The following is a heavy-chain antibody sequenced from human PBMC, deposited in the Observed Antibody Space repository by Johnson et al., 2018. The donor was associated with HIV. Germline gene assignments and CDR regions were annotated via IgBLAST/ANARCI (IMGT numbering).Heavy chain of an antibody. V-gene: IGHV3-23*04. CDR3: ARMTTTVSHHDAFDI. Sequence: EVQLVESGGGLVQPGGSLRLSCVASGFTFNSFAMTWVRQAAGKGLEWVSVISDGGTNTYYADSVQGRFTTSRDNSKSTLYLQMNSLRAEDTAVYYCARMTTTVSHHDAFDIWGQGTMVTVSS. J-gene: IGHJ3*02. CDR2: ISDGGTNT. CDR1: GFTFNSFA. D-gene: IGHD4-17*01.